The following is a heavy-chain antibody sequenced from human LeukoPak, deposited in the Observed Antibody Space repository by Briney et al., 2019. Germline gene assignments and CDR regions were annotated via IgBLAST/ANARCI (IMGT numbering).Heavy chain of an antibody. CDR1: GYTFTTYG. D-gene: IGHD4-17*01. Sequence: ASVKVSCKASGYTFTTYGISWVRQAPGQGLEWMGWISAYNGNTNYAQKLQGRVTLTTDTSTSTPYMELRSLRSDDTAVYYCARREQTTVTNNWFDPWGQGTLVTVYS. CDR2: ISAYNGNT. V-gene: IGHV1-18*01. CDR3: ARREQTTVTNNWFDP. J-gene: IGHJ5*02.